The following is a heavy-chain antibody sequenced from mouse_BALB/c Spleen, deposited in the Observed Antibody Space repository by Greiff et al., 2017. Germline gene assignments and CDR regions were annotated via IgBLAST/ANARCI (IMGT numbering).Heavy chain of an antibody. CDR2: ISSGGSYT. D-gene: IGHD1-1*01. J-gene: IGHJ2*01. CDR3: ARHGYGSSSYYFDY. Sequence: EVKVVESGGDLVKPGGSLKLSCAASGFTFSSYGMSWVRQTPDKRLEWVATISSGGSYTYYPDSVKGRFTISRDNAKNTLYLQMSSLKSEDTAMYYCARHGYGSSSYYFDYWGQGTTLTVSS. V-gene: IGHV5-6*01. CDR1: GFTFSSYG.